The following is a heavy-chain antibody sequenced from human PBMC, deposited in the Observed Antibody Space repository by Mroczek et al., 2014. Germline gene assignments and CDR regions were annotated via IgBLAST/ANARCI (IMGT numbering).Heavy chain of an antibody. CDR1: GGSISSSSYY. J-gene: IGHJ5*02. D-gene: IGHD6-13*01. Sequence: QVQLQESGPGLVKPSETLSLTCTVSGGSISSSSYYWGWIRQPPGKGLEWIGSIYYSGSTYYNPSLKSRVTISVDTSKNQFSLKLSSVTAADTAVYYCARKXSSSYHGLVFDPWGQGTLVTVSS. CDR2: IYYSGST. CDR3: ARKXSSSYHGLVFDP. V-gene: IGHV4-39*01.